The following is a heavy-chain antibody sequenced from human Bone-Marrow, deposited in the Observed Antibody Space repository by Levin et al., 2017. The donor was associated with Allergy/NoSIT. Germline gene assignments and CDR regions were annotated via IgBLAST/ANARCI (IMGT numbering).Heavy chain of an antibody. CDR2: IKTKADGATT. D-gene: IGHD3-22*01. Sequence: GGSLRLSCATSGFTFSNSWMNWVRQAAGKGLDWVGRIKTKADGATTDYSGPVKGRFTITRDDAKSMVYLQMNSLTIEDTAIYYCTTSKGCSYESSDCKNSWGQGALVTVSS. J-gene: IGHJ4*02. V-gene: IGHV3-15*01. CDR3: TTSKGCSYESSDCKNS. CDR1: GFTFSNSW.